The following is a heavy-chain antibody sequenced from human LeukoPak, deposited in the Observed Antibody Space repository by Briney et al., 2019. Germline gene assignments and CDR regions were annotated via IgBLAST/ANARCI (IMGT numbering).Heavy chain of an antibody. CDR3: ARASTYYYDSSGYSSRSSEYFQH. J-gene: IGHJ1*01. D-gene: IGHD3-22*01. CDR1: GYTFTSYY. CDR2: INPSGGST. V-gene: IGHV1-46*01. Sequence: ASVKVSCKASGYTFTSYYMHWVRQAPGQGLEWMGIINPSGGSTSYAQKFQGRVTMTRDTSTSTVYMELSSPRSEDTAVYYCARASTYYYDSSGYSSRSSEYFQHWGQGTLVTVSS.